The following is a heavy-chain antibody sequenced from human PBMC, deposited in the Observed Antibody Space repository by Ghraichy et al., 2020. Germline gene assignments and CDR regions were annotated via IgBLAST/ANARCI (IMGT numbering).Heavy chain of an antibody. D-gene: IGHD3-10*02. J-gene: IGHJ6*02. CDR3: ARDASIFGDYGMDV. V-gene: IGHV4-59*01. Sequence: SETLSLTCTVSGGSISSYYWSWIRQPPGKGLEWIGYIYYSGSTTYNPSLKSRVTISVDTSKNQFSLKLSSVTAADTAVYYCARDASIFGDYGMDVWGQGTTVTVPS. CDR1: GGSISSYY. CDR2: IYYSGST.